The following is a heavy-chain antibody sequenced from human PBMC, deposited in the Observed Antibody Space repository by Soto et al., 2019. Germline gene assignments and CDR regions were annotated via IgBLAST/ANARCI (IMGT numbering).Heavy chain of an antibody. V-gene: IGHV3-11*06. CDR2: ISSSSSYT. CDR3: ARAWVGTVVTNSYGMDV. CDR1: GFTFSDYY. D-gene: IGHD2-15*01. J-gene: IGHJ6*02. Sequence: QVQLVESGGGLVKPGGSLRLSCADSGFTFSDYYMSWIRQAPGKWLEWVSYISSSSSYTNYADSVKCRFTISRDNAKNSLYLQMNSLRAEATAVYYCARAWVGTVVTNSYGMDVWGQGTTVNVSS.